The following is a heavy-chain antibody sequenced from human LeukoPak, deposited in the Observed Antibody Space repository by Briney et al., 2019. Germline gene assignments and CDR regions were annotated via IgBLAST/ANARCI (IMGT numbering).Heavy chain of an antibody. CDR3: ARQHDYGDYWFDP. D-gene: IGHD4-17*01. V-gene: IGHV4-30-4*08. J-gene: IGHJ5*02. Sequence: SQTLSLTCTVSGGSISGGDYYWSWIRQPPGKGLEWIGYIYYSGSTYYNPSLKSRVTISVDTSKNQFSLKLSSVTAADTAVYYCARQHDYGDYWFDPWGQGTLVTVSS. CDR1: GGSISGGDYY. CDR2: IYYSGST.